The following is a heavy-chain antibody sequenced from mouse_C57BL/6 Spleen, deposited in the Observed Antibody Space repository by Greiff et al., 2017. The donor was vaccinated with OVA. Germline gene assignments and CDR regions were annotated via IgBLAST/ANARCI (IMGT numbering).Heavy chain of an antibody. CDR2: IYYSGTF. J-gene: IGHJ2*01. CDR1: GISITTGNYR. D-gene: IGHD2-12*01. Sequence: VQLKQSGPGLVKPSQTVFLTCTVTGISITTGNYRWSWIRQFPGNKLEWIGYIYYSGTFTYNPSLTSRTTITRDTPKNQFFLEMNSLTSEDTDTYVCARLYRKEDYFDYWGKGTTLTVSS. CDR3: ARLYRKEDYFDY. V-gene: IGHV3-5*01.